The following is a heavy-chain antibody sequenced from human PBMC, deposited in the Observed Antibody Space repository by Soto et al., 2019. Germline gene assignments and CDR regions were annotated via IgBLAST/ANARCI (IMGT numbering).Heavy chain of an antibody. V-gene: IGHV1-46*01. CDR3: AREKASTSLLTHYYYAMDV. J-gene: IGHJ6*02. CDR2: INPSGGRT. CDR1: GYTFINYY. Sequence: ASVKVSCKSSGYTFINYYVHGVRQAPGQGLEWMGMINPSGGRTTYPQKFQGRVTMTRDTSTSTVYVELSSLRSDDTAVFYCAREKASTSLLTHYYYAMDVWGQGTTVTVSS.